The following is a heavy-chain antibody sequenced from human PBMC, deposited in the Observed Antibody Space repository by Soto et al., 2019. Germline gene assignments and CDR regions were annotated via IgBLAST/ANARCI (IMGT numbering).Heavy chain of an antibody. V-gene: IGHV3-15*07. J-gene: IGHJ6*02. D-gene: IGHD2-8*01. CDR3: TTDPPLYAEDYYYYGMDV. CDR1: GFTFSNAW. CDR2: IKSKTDGGKT. Sequence: GGSLRLSCAASGFTFSNAWMNWVRQAPGKGLEWVGRIKSKTDGGKTDYAAPVKGRFTISRDDSKNTLYLQMNSLKTEDTAVYYCTTDPPLYAEDYYYYGMDVWGQGTTVTVSS.